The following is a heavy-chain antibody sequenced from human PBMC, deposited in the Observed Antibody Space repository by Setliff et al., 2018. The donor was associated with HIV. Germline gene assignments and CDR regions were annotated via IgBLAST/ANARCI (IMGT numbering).Heavy chain of an antibody. Sequence: GGSLRLSCAASGFTFSSYWMSWVRQAPGKGLEWVANIKQDGSEKYYVDSLKGRFTISRDNAKNSLYLQMNSLRAEDTAVYYCARSDWYHGSGSHDYWGQGTLVTVSS. J-gene: IGHJ4*02. CDR2: IKQDGSEK. CDR3: ARSDWYHGSGSHDY. D-gene: IGHD3-10*01. CDR1: GFTFSSYW. V-gene: IGHV3-7*01.